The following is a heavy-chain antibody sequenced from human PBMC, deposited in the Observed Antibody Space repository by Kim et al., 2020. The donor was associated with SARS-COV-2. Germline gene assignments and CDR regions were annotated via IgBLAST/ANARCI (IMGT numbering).Heavy chain of an antibody. CDR1: GGSISSGYYY. V-gene: IGHV4-30-4*01. Sequence: SETLSLTCTVSGGSISSGYYYWIWMRPPPGMDLDWIGYIYYSGSTNYNPSLKSRVTISVDTSKNQFSLKLITVTAADTAVYYCAGARATSITMFGVVIVHNFDYWGQGTLVTVSS. J-gene: IGHJ4*02. D-gene: IGHD3-3*01. CDR3: AGARATSITMFGVVIVHNFDY. CDR2: IYYSGST.